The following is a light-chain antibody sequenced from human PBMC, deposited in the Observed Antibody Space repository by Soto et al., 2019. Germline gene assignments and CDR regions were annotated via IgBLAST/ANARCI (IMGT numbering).Light chain of an antibody. CDR3: QPYHNWPLT. CDR2: VAS. V-gene: IGKV3-15*01. Sequence: EIVMTQSPATLSVSPGERATLSCRASQSVGSNLAWYQQKPGQAPRLLIYVASTRAPGLPARFSGSGSGTELALTISSLQSEDFAVYYCQPYHNWPLTFGGGTKVEIK. J-gene: IGKJ4*01. CDR1: QSVGSN.